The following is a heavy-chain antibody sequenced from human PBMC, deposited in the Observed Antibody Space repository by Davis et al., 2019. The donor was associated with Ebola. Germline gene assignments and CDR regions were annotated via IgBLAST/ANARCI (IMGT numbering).Heavy chain of an antibody. D-gene: IGHD6-25*01. CDR2: IKQDGSDT. J-gene: IGHJ5*02. Sequence: PGGSLRLSCAASGFIFSDYWMSWVRQAPGRGLEWVAKIKQDGSDTYYLASVKGRFTISRDNAKNSLYLQINSLRAEDTAVYYCAKDSGWQMSPWGQGTLVAVPS. CDR3: AKDSGWQMSP. V-gene: IGHV3-7*01. CDR1: GFIFSDYW.